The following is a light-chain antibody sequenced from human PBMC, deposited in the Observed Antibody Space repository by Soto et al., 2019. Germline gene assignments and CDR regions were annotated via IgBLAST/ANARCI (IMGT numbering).Light chain of an antibody. J-gene: IGLJ3*02. CDR1: SSNVGNNI. CDR2: AND. Sequence: QSVLTQPPSVSAAPGQKVTISCSGSSSNVGNNIVSWYQQLPGAVPKLLIYANDKRPSGIPDRFSGSKSGTSATLGITGLQTGDEADDDCATWDTSLSAVVFGGGTKLTVL. CDR3: ATWDTSLSAVV. V-gene: IGLV1-51*01.